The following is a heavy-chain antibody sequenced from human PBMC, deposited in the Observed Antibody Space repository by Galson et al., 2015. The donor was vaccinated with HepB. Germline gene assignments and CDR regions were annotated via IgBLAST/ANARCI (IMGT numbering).Heavy chain of an antibody. CDR3: ARIFKDTAMNYYYGMDV. CDR1: GFSLSTSGMC. CDR2: IDWDDDK. Sequence: PALVKPTQTLTLTCTFSGFSLSTSGMCVSWIRQPPGKALEWLARIDWDDDKYYSTSLKTRLTISKDTSKNQVVLTMTNMDPVDTATYYCARIFKDTAMNYYYGMDVWGQGTTVTASS. J-gene: IGHJ6*02. D-gene: IGHD5-18*01. V-gene: IGHV2-70*11.